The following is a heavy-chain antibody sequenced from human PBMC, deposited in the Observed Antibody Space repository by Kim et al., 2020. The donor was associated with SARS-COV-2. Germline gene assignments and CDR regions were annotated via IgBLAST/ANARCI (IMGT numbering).Heavy chain of an antibody. CDR3: ARAPSHDGGLSPRMGIDH. CDR1: GFTFNTYS. D-gene: IGHD2-15*01. Sequence: GGSLRLSCAASGFTFNTYSMHWVRQAPGKGLEWVSSISRSSTYTYYADSVKGRFTISRDNAKNSLHLQMNSLRAEDTAVYYCARAPSHDGGLSPRMGIDHWGQGTLVTVSS. V-gene: IGHV3-21*04. CDR2: ISRSSTYT. J-gene: IGHJ4*02.